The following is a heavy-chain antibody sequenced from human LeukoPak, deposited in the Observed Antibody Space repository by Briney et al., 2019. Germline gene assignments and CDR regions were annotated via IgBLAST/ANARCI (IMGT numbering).Heavy chain of an antibody. Sequence: GRSLRLSCAASGFTFSSYAMHWVRQAPGKGLEWVAVISYGGSNKYYADSVKGRFTISRDNSKNTLYLQMNSLRAEDTAVYYCARFYRPSGWSYFDYWGQGTLVTVSS. CDR2: ISYGGSNK. V-gene: IGHV3-30*04. D-gene: IGHD6-19*01. CDR1: GFTFSSYA. CDR3: ARFYRPSGWSYFDY. J-gene: IGHJ4*02.